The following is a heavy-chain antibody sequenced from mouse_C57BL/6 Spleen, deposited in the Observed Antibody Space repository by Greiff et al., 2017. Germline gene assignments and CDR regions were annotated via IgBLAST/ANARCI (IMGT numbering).Heavy chain of an antibody. V-gene: IGHV5-17*01. J-gene: IGHJ3*01. CDR3: ASIYYGSGYGFAY. CDR1: GFTFSDYG. D-gene: IGHD1-1*01. Sequence: DVHLVESGGGLVKPGGSLKLSCAASGFTFSDYGMHWVRQAPEKGLEWVAYISRGSSTIYYADTVKGRFTISRDNATNTLFLQMTSLRSEDTAMYYCASIYYGSGYGFAYWGQGTLVTVSA. CDR2: ISRGSSTI.